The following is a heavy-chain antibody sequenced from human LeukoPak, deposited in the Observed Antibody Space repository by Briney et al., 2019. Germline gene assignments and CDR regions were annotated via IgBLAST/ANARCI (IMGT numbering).Heavy chain of an antibody. CDR1: GFTFSSYG. D-gene: IGHD3-16*02. Sequence: GGSLRLSCAASGFTFSSYGMHWVRQAPGKGLEWVAVISYDGSNKYYADSVKGRFTISRDNSKNTLYLQMNSLRAEDTAVYYCAKALGVFKVDYWGQGTLVNVP. CDR3: AKALGVFKVDY. J-gene: IGHJ4*02. CDR2: ISYDGSNK. V-gene: IGHV3-30*18.